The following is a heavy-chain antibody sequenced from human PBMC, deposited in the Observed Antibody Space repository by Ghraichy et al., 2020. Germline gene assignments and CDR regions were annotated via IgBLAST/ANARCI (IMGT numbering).Heavy chain of an antibody. CDR2: ISSSSSTI. J-gene: IGHJ3*02. CDR3: ARDPLLISDKGAFDI. D-gene: IGHD3-16*01. Sequence: GSLRLSCAASGFTFSSYSMNWVRQAPGKGLEWVSYISSSSSTIYYADSVKGRFTISRDNAKNSLYLQMNSLRDEDTAVYYFARDPLLISDKGAFDIWGQGTMVTVSS. V-gene: IGHV3-48*02. CDR1: GFTFSSYS.